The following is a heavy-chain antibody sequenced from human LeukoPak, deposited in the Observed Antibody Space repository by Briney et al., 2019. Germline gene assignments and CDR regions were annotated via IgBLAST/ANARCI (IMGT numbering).Heavy chain of an antibody. Sequence: GGSLRLSCAASGFSFSLHGMHWVRQAPGKGLEWVAVIWSDGRNKYYADSVKGRFTISRDNSKNTLYLQMSSLRVEDTAVYYCASLTPYKRNDWGSNIWGQGTVVTVSS. D-gene: IGHD1-1*01. CDR2: IWSDGRNK. CDR3: ASLTPYKRNDWGSNI. V-gene: IGHV3-33*01. CDR1: GFSFSLHG. J-gene: IGHJ3*02.